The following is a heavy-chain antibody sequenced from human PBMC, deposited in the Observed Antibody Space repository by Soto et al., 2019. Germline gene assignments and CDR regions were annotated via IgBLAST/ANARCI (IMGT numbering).Heavy chain of an antibody. D-gene: IGHD3-10*01. CDR3: AKTDYGSGSYGAFDF. Sequence: DVQLLESGGGLVQPGGSLRLSCAASGFTFSTYAMSWVRQAPGKGLQWVSATSDRGGSTFYADSVKGRFTISRDNSKNTLYLQMNSLRADDTAVYYCAKTDYGSGSYGAFDFWGQGTMVTVSS. V-gene: IGHV3-23*01. J-gene: IGHJ3*01. CDR2: TSDRGGST. CDR1: GFTFSTYA.